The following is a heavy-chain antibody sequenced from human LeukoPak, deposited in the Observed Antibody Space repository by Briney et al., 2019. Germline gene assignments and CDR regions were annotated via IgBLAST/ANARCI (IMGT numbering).Heavy chain of an antibody. J-gene: IGHJ3*02. Sequence: GGSLRLSCAASGFTSSSYWMSWVRQAPGKGLEWVANIKQDGSEKYYVDSVKGRFTISRDNAKNSLYLQMNSLRAEDTAVYYCASFPPYMVRTDAFDIWGQGTMVTVSS. V-gene: IGHV3-7*01. CDR3: ASFPPYMVRTDAFDI. CDR2: IKQDGSEK. D-gene: IGHD3-10*01. CDR1: GFTSSSYW.